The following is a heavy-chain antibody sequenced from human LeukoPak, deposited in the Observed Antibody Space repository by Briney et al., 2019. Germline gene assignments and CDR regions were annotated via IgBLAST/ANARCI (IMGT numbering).Heavy chain of an antibody. D-gene: IGHD6-13*01. V-gene: IGHV3-30*18. CDR1: GFTFSNYG. Sequence: AGSLRLSCAASGFTFSNYGMHWVRQAPGKGLEWVAVISYDGSNEFYADSVKGRFTISTDNSKNTMYLQMNRLRAEDTAVYYCAKGGGIAAAGTDYWGQGTLVTVSS. CDR3: AKGGGIAAAGTDY. CDR2: ISYDGSNE. J-gene: IGHJ4*02.